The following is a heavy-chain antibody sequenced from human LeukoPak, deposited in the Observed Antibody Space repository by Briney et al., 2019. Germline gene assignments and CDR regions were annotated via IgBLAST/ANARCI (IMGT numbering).Heavy chain of an antibody. J-gene: IGHJ4*02. CDR1: GYTFTGYY. Sequence: GASVKVSCKASGYTFTGYYMHWVRQAPGQGLEWMGWINPNSGGTNYAQKFQGRVTMTRDTSISTAYKELSRLRSDDTAVYYCARLDSSGYFPFDYWGQGTLVTVSS. CDR3: ARLDSSGYFPFDY. D-gene: IGHD3-22*01. V-gene: IGHV1-2*02. CDR2: INPNSGGT.